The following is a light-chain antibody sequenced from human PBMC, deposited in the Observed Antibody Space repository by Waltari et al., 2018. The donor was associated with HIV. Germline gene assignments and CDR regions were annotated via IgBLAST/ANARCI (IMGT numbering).Light chain of an antibody. J-gene: IGKJ2*01. CDR1: QDISNY. CDR2: AVS. V-gene: IGKV1-33*01. Sequence: DIQMTQSPSSLSASIGDRVIITCQASQDISNYLNWFQQKPGKAPNLLIYAVSNLKAGVPSRFSGSGSESHFDFIINSLQPEDIATYYCQQYAHLPPTFGQGTKLEIK. CDR3: QQYAHLPPT.